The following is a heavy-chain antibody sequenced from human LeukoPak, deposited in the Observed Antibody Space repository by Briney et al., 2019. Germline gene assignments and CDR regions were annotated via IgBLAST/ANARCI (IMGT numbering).Heavy chain of an antibody. V-gene: IGHV3-66*01. Sequence: GESLRLSCAASGFTVSSNYMSWVRQAPGKGLEWVSVLYSNGNTYYADSVKGRFTISRDNSKNTLYLQMNSLRAEDTAVYYCARSDITMTVAYDYWGQGTLSPSPQ. CDR1: GFTVSSNY. D-gene: IGHD3-22*01. CDR2: LYSNGNT. CDR3: ARSDITMTVAYDY. J-gene: IGHJ4*02.